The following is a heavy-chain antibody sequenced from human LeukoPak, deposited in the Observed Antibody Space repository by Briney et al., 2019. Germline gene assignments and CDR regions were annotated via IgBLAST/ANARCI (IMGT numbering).Heavy chain of an antibody. V-gene: IGHV4-30-2*01. CDR1: GGSISSGGYY. J-gene: IGHJ3*02. CDR3: ARGPELLGPFDI. CDR2: IYHNGST. D-gene: IGHD1-14*01. Sequence: PSETLSLTCTVSGGSISSGGYYWSWIRQPPGKGLEWIGYIYHNGSTYYNPSLKSRVTISVDRSKNQFSLKLSSVTAADTAVYYCARGPELLGPFDIWGQGTMVTVSS.